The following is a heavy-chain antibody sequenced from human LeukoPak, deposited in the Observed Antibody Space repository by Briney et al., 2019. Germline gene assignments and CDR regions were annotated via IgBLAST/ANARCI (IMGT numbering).Heavy chain of an antibody. Sequence: SETLSPTCTVSGGSISYYYWSWIRQPPGKGLEWIGYVYYSGSTKYNPSLKSRVNISVDTSKNQFSLELSSVTAADTADYYCARHFAGTGYYFDYWGQGTLVTASS. D-gene: IGHD6-19*01. CDR3: ARHFAGTGYYFDY. CDR2: VYYSGST. V-gene: IGHV4-59*08. CDR1: GGSISYYY. J-gene: IGHJ4*02.